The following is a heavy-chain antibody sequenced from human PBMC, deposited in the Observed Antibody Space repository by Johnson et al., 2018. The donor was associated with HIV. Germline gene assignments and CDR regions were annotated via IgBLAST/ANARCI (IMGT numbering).Heavy chain of an antibody. Sequence: VQLVESGGDLVQPGGSLRLSCVASGFTFSSCAMSWVRQAPGKGLEWVSGISGSNASTYYADSVKGRFTISRDNSKNTLYLQMNSLRAEDTAVYYCAKRHGPIVGATHDAFDIWGQGTMVTVSS. D-gene: IGHD1-26*01. CDR1: GFTFSSCA. V-gene: IGHV3-23*04. J-gene: IGHJ3*02. CDR2: ISGSNAST. CDR3: AKRHGPIVGATHDAFDI.